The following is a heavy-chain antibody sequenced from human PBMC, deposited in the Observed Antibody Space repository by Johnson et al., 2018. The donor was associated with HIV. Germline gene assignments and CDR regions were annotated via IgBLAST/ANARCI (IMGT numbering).Heavy chain of an antibody. CDR2: INWNGGST. CDR3: ARRWELHSNAFDI. CDR1: GFTFDDYG. D-gene: IGHD1-26*01. J-gene: IGHJ3*02. V-gene: IGHV3-20*04. Sequence: VHLVESGGGVVQPGRSLRLSCAASGFTFDDYGMSWVRQAPGKGLEWVSGINWNGGSTGYADSVKGRFTISRDNAKNSLYLQMNNLRAEDTALYYCARRWELHSNAFDIWGQGTMVTVSS.